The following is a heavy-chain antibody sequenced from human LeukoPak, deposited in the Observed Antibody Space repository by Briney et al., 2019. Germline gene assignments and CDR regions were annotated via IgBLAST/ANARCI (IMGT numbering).Heavy chain of an antibody. V-gene: IGHV3-48*04. CDR1: GFTFISYT. D-gene: IGHD3-10*01. CDR2: ISSSSNTI. CDR3: AKDDGSGSHYYDY. Sequence: GGSLRLSCAASGFTFISYTMNWVRQAPGKGLESFSYISSSSNTIYYADSVKGRFTISRDNAKNSLYLQMNSLRTEDTALYYCAKDDGSGSHYYDYWGQGTLVTVSS. J-gene: IGHJ4*02.